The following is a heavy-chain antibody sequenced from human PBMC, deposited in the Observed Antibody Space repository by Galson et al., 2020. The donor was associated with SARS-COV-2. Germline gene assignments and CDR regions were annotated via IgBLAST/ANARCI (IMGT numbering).Heavy chain of an antibody. CDR2: TYYRSKWYT. V-gene: IGHV6-1*01. J-gene: IGHJ6*02. D-gene: IGHD1-20*01. CDR3: ARALLTGINILYYHGMDL. Sequence: SQTLSLTCAISGDSVSSNTAAWNWIRQSPSRGLEWLGRTYYRSKWYTDYAVSVKSRITINPDTSKNQFSLQLNSVTPEDTAVYYCARALLTGINILYYHGMDLGGQGTTVTVSS. CDR1: GDSVSSNTAA.